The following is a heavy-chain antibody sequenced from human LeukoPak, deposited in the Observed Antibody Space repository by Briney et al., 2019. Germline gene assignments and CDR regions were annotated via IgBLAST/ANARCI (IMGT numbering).Heavy chain of an antibody. J-gene: IGHJ4*02. D-gene: IGHD1-26*01. CDR1: GFTFSSHA. V-gene: IGHV3-23*01. CDR2: ISGSGDST. Sequence: GGSLRLSCAASGFTFSSHAMSWVRQAPGKGLEWVSAISGSGDSTYYGDSVKGRFTISRDNSKNTLYLQMNSLRAEDTAVYYCARVLRWSGSYYFDYWGQGTLVTVSS. CDR3: ARVLRWSGSYYFDY.